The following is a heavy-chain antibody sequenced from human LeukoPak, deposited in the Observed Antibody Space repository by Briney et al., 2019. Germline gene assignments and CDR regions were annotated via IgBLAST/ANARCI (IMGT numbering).Heavy chain of an antibody. CDR3: ASSRYYYGAGSTNWFDP. Sequence: SETLSLTCTVSGGSITSDVYYWSWIRQHPGKGLEWISYIYSGSTSYNPSLKSRVTISVDTSKNQFSLSLTSVTAADTAVYYCASSRYYYGAGSTNWFDPWGQGTPVTVSS. V-gene: IGHV4-31*03. J-gene: IGHJ5*02. D-gene: IGHD3-10*01. CDR2: IYSGST. CDR1: GGSITSDVYY.